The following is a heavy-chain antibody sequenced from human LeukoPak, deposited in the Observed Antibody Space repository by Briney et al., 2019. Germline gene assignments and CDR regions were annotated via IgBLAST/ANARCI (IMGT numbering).Heavy chain of an antibody. D-gene: IGHD6-13*01. J-gene: IGHJ3*02. CDR3: ATFSSSTDAFDI. CDR2: INHSGST. V-gene: IGHV4-34*01. Sequence: PSETLSLTCAVYGGSFSGYYWSWIRQPPGKGLEWIGEINHSGSTNYNPSLKSRVTISVDTSKNQFSLQLNSVTPEDTAVYYCATFSSSTDAFDIWGQGTMVTVSS. CDR1: GGSFSGYY.